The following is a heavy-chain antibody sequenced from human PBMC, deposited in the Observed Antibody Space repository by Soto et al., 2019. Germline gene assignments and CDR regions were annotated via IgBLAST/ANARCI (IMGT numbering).Heavy chain of an antibody. Sequence: ASVKVSCKASGYTFTSYGISWVRQAPGQGLEWMGWISAYNGNTNYAQKLQGRVTMTTDTSTSTAYMELRSLRSDDTAVYYCADHYYDSSGHSPGVAFDIWGQGTMVTV. CDR3: ADHYYDSSGHSPGVAFDI. J-gene: IGHJ3*02. CDR2: ISAYNGNT. D-gene: IGHD3-22*01. CDR1: GYTFTSYG. V-gene: IGHV1-18*04.